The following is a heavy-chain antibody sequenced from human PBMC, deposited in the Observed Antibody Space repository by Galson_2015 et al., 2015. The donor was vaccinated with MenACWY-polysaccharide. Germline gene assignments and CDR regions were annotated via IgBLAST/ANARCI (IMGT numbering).Heavy chain of an antibody. V-gene: IGHV3-23*01. Sequence: SLRLSCAASGFTFSSYAMSWVRQAPGKGLEWVSAISGSGGSTYYANSVKGRFTISRDNSKNTLYLQMNSLRAEDTAVYYCAKERVSCGGDCYVLDNWFDPWGQGTLVTVSS. CDR1: GFTFSSYA. D-gene: IGHD2-21*02. CDR2: ISGSGGST. CDR3: AKERVSCGGDCYVLDNWFDP. J-gene: IGHJ5*02.